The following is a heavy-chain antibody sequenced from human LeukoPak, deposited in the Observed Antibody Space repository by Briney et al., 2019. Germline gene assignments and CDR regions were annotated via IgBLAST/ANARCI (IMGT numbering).Heavy chain of an antibody. J-gene: IGHJ4*02. CDR3: AKVREGGGTGLYDFDY. CDR2: ISGDDGSR. V-gene: IGHV3-23*01. CDR1: GFTFSSYA. D-gene: IGHD2-15*01. Sequence: GGSLRLSCAASGFTFSSYAMSWVRKAPGRGLEWVSIISGDDGSRYYADSVKGRFTISIDNSKNTLFLQMNSLRAADTAVYYCAKVREGGGTGLYDFDYWGQGTLVTVSS.